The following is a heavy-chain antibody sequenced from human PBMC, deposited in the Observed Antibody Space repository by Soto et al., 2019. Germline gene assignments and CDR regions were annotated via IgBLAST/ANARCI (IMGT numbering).Heavy chain of an antibody. CDR2: ISGSGGST. V-gene: IGHV3-23*01. Sequence: GGSLRLSCAASGFTFSSYAMSWVRQAPGKGLEWVSAISGSGGSTYYADSVKGRFTISRDNSKNTLYLQMNSLRAEDTAVYYCAKDLHYHTIWTGHDAFDIWGQGTMVTVSS. D-gene: IGHD3-3*01. CDR1: GFTFSSYA. CDR3: AKDLHYHTIWTGHDAFDI. J-gene: IGHJ3*02.